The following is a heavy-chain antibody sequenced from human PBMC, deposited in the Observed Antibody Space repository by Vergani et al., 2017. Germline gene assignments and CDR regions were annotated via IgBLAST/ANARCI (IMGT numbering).Heavy chain of an antibody. Sequence: LQLQESGSGLVKPSQTLSLTCAVSGGSISSGGYSWSWIRQPPGKGLVWVSRINSDGSSASYADSVKGRFTISRDNAKNTLYLKMNSLRAEDTAVYYCARVEPEWFWGQGTLVTVSS. D-gene: IGHD3-3*01. CDR2: INSDGSSA. CDR1: GGSISSGGYS. J-gene: IGHJ4*02. V-gene: IGHV3-74*01. CDR3: ARVEPEWF.